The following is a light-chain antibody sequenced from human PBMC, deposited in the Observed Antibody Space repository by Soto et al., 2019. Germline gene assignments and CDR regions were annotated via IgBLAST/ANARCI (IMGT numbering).Light chain of an antibody. J-gene: IGLJ3*02. CDR1: SGHSSYI. V-gene: IGLV4-60*02. CDR3: ETWDSNTHV. CDR2: LEGSGSY. Sequence: QAVVTQSSSASASLGSSVKLTCTLSSGHSSYIIAWHQQQPGKAPRYLMKLEGSGSYNKGSGVPDRFSGSSSGADRYLTISNPQFEDEADYYCETWDSNTHVFGGGTKVTVL.